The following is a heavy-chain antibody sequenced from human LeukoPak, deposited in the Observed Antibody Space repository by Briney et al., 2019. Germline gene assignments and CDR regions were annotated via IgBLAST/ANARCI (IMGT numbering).Heavy chain of an antibody. V-gene: IGHV3-23*01. J-gene: IGHJ4*02. CDR2: ISGSGGST. D-gene: IGHD6-19*01. CDR3: AKDLGDGEAVAGKGSFDY. Sequence: GGSLRLSCAASGFTFSSYAMSWVRQAPGKGLEWVSAISGSGGSTHYADSVKGRFTISRDNSKNTLYLQMNSLRAEDTAVYYCAKDLGDGEAVAGKGSFDYWGQGTLVTVSS. CDR1: GFTFSSYA.